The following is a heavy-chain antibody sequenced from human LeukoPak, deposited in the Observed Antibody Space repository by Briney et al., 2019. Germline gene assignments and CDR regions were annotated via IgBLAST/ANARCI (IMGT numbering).Heavy chain of an antibody. CDR1: GGSVSSGSYY. D-gene: IGHD3-3*01. J-gene: IGHJ4*02. Sequence: SETLSLTCTVSGGSVSSGSYYWSWIRQPPGTGLEWIGYIYYSGSTNYNPSLKSRVTISVDTSKNQFSLKLSSVTAADTAVYYCARGGEWFGANWGQGTLVTVSS. CDR2: IYYSGST. V-gene: IGHV4-61*01. CDR3: ARGGEWFGAN.